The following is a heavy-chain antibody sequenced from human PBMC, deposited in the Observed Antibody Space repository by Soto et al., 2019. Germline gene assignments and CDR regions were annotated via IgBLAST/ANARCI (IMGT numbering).Heavy chain of an antibody. V-gene: IGHV1-3*01. CDR3: ARDRIQLWSTYYYYGMDV. Sequence: ASVKVSCKASGYTFTSYAMHWVRQAPGQRLERMGWINAGNGNTKYSQKFQGRVTITRDTSASTAYMELSSLRSEDTAVYYCARDRIQLWSTYYYYGMDVWGQGTTVTVSS. J-gene: IGHJ6*02. CDR2: INAGNGNT. CDR1: GYTFTSYA. D-gene: IGHD5-18*01.